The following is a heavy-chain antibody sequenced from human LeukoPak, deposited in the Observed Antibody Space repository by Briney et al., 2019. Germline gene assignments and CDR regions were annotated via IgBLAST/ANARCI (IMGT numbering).Heavy chain of an antibody. V-gene: IGHV4-39*07. CDR1: GGSISSSSYY. CDR3: ARYRLWFDP. D-gene: IGHD1-14*01. J-gene: IGHJ5*02. CDR2: IYYSGST. Sequence: PSETLSLTCTVSGGSISSSSYYWGWIRQPPGKGLEWIGSIYYSGSTYYNPSLKSRITISVDTSKNQSSLKLSSVTAADTAVYYCARYRLWFDPWGQGTLVTVSS.